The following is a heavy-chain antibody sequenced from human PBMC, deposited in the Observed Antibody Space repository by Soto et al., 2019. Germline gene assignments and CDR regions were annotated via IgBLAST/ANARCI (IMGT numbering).Heavy chain of an antibody. CDR2: IKQDGSET. D-gene: IGHD2-15*01. Sequence: EVQLVQSGGGLVQPGGSLRHSCAASGFTFSSYRMTWVRQAPGKGLEWVANIKQDGSETFYVDSVKGRFTISRDNAKNSLYLHMNSLGAEDTAMYYCAREDSVSSYYSQWGHGTLVTVSS. CDR3: AREDSVSSYYSQ. J-gene: IGHJ4*01. CDR1: GFTFSSYR. V-gene: IGHV3-7*03.